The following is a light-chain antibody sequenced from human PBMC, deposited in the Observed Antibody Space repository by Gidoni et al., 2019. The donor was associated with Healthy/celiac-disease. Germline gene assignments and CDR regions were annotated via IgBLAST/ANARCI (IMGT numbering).Light chain of an antibody. CDR1: QSLVYSDGDIY. J-gene: IGKJ2*01. Sequence: DVLMTQSPLSLPVTLGQPASISCSSSQSLVYSDGDIYLNWFQQRPGQSPRRLIYKVSNRDSGVPDRFSGSGSGTEFTLKISRVEAEDIGVYYCMQGTHWLYTFGQGTKLEIK. CDR2: KVS. V-gene: IGKV2-30*01. CDR3: MQGTHWLYT.